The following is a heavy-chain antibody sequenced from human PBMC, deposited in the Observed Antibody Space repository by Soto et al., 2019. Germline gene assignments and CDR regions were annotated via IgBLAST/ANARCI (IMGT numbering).Heavy chain of an antibody. D-gene: IGHD3-3*01. CDR2: IWYDGSNK. CDR3: ARGSGRITIFGVGGLMDV. CDR1: GFTFSSYG. J-gene: IGHJ6*03. V-gene: IGHV3-33*01. Sequence: GGSLRLSCAASGFTFSSYGMHWVRQAPGKGLEWVAVIWYDGSNKYYADSVKGRFTISRDNSKNTLYLQMNSLRAEDTAVYYCARGSGRITIFGVGGLMDVWGKGTTVTVSS.